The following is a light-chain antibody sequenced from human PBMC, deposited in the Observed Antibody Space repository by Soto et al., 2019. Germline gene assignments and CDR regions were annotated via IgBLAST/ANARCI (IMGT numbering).Light chain of an antibody. V-gene: IGKV3-20*01. J-gene: IGKJ3*01. CDR1: QSVTSNS. Sequence: EIVLTQSPGTLSLSPGERATLSFRASQSVTSNSLAWYQHKLGQAPRLLIYDASSRATGIPDRFSGSGSGTDFTLTISRLEPEDFAVYFCQQFGTSPGTFGPGTKVDIK. CDR2: DAS. CDR3: QQFGTSPGT.